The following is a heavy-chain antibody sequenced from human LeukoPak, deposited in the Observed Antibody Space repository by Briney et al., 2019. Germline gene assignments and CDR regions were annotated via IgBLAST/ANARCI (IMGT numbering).Heavy chain of an antibody. CDR2: VYYSGST. J-gene: IGHJ4*02. CDR3: ASNTGTVFDY. D-gene: IGHD7-27*01. CDR1: GGSISSGSYY. Sequence: NPSQTLSLTCTVSGGSISSGSYYWSWIRQPAGKGLEWIGYVYYSGSTEYNPSLRSRVTISLEMSKHQFSLNLTSVAAADTAVYYCASNTGTVFDYWGQGALVTVSS. V-gene: IGHV4-61*10.